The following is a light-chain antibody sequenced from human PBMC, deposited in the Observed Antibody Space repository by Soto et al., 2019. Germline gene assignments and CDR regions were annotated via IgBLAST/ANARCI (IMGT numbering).Light chain of an antibody. V-gene: IGKV1-33*01. CDR2: DTS. J-gene: IGKJ4*01. Sequence: DVQMTQSPSSLSASVGDRITIVCQASQDINDYLSWFQQRPGKAPDLLIYDTSTLEIGVPSRFNGGGFGTDFSLTITSLQPEDIATYYCQQSAYLPLTFCGGTKVEI. CDR3: QQSAYLPLT. CDR1: QDINDY.